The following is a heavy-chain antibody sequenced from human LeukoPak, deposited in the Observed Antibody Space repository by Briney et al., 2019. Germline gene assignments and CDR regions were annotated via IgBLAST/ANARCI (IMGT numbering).Heavy chain of an antibody. V-gene: IGHV3-11*05. CDR2: ISSSSSYT. Sequence: GGSLRLSCAASGFTFSDYYMSWIRQAPGKGLEWFSYISSSSSYTNYADSVKGRFTISRDNAKNSLYLQMNSLRAEDTAVYYCARGASGSLFYYYGMDVWGQGTTVTVSS. CDR1: GFTFSDYY. CDR3: ARGASGSLFYYYGMDV. J-gene: IGHJ6*02. D-gene: IGHD1-26*01.